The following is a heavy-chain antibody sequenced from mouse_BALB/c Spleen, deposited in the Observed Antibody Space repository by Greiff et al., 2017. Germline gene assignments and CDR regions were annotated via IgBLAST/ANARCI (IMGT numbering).Heavy chain of an antibody. CDR1: GYTFTDYE. V-gene: IGHV1-15*01. CDR2: IDPETGGT. CDR3: TRPSYAMDY. Sequence: VQLQQSGAELVRPGASVTLSCKASGYTFTDYEMHWVKQTPVHGLEWIGAIDPETGGTAYNQKFKGKATLTADKSSSTAYMELRSLTSEDSAVYYCTRPSYAMDYWGQGTSVTVSS. J-gene: IGHJ4*01.